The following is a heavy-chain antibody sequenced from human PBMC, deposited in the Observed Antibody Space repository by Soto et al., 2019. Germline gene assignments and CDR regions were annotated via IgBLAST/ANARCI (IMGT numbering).Heavy chain of an antibody. CDR2: IYYSGST. CDR1: GGSISSSGYY. CDR3: ATTPYYDYVWGSYRYYFDY. Sequence: PSETLSLTCTVSGGSISSSGYYWGWIRQPPGKGLEWIGSIYYSGSTYYNPSLKSRVTISVDTSKNQFSLKLSSVTAADTAVYYCATTPYYDYVWGSYRYYFDYWGQGTLVTVSS. J-gene: IGHJ4*02. D-gene: IGHD3-16*02. V-gene: IGHV4-39*01.